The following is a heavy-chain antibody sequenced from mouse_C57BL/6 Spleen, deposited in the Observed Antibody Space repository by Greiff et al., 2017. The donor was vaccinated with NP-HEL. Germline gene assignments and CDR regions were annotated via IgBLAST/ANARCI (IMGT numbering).Heavy chain of an antibody. D-gene: IGHD3-2*02. V-gene: IGHV1-76*01. CDR1: GYTFTDYY. J-gene: IGHJ3*01. Sequence: QVQLKESGAELVRPGASVKLSCTASGYTFTDYYINWVKQRPGQGLEWIARIYPGSGNTYYTEKFKGKATLPAEKSSSTAYMQLSSLTSEASAVYFCARSGSGSAWFAYWGQGTLVTVSA. CDR2: IYPGSGNT. CDR3: ARSGSGSAWFAY.